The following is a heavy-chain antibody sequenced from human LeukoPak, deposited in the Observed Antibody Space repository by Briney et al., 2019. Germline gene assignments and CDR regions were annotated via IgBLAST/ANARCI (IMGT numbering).Heavy chain of an antibody. Sequence: GGSLRLSCAASGFTVSSNYMSWVRQAPGKGLEWVSVIYSGGSTYYADSVKGRFTISRDNSKNTLYLQMNSLRAEDTAVYYCARCPLGTMIVVVPVDYWGQGTLVTVSS. J-gene: IGHJ4*02. CDR2: IYSGGST. D-gene: IGHD3-22*01. V-gene: IGHV3-53*01. CDR3: ARCPLGTMIVVVPVDY. CDR1: GFTVSSNY.